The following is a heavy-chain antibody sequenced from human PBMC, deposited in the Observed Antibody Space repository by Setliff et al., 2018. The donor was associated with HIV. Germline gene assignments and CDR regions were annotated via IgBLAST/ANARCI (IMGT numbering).Heavy chain of an antibody. CDR3: ARGGPARVALLYWFDP. D-gene: IGHD2-21*01. V-gene: IGHV1-18*01. J-gene: IGHJ5*02. CDR2: INPYNGNT. Sequence: ASVKVSCKASGYTFINYGINWLRQAPGQGLEWVGWINPYNGNTKYGQKFQGIVTMTRDTTTSTAYLELRRLRSDDTAVYFCARGGPARVALLYWFDPWGQGTLVTVSS. CDR1: GYTFINYG.